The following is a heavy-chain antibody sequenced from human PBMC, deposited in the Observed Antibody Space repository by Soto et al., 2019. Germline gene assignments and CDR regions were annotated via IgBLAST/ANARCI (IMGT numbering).Heavy chain of an antibody. Sequence: GGSLRLSCAASGFTFSSYWMSWVRQAPGKGLEWVANIKQDGSEKYYVDSVKGRFTISRDNAKNSLYLQMNSLRSEDTAVYYCAREKSSGYGIEDYYYYGMDVWGQGTTVTVSS. J-gene: IGHJ6*02. CDR1: GFTFSSYW. CDR3: AREKSSGYGIEDYYYYGMDV. D-gene: IGHD5-12*01. V-gene: IGHV3-7*03. CDR2: IKQDGSEK.